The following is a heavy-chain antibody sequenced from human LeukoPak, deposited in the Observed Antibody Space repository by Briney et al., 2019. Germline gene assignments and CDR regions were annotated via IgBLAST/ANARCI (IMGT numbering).Heavy chain of an antibody. CDR3: ARGGVLPRAFDS. V-gene: IGHV1-69*05. J-gene: IGHJ5*01. D-gene: IGHD3-16*01. CDR2: IIPIFGTA. CDR1: GGTFSSYA. Sequence: SVKVSCKASGGTFSSYAISWVRQAPGQGLEWMGGIIPIFGTANYAQKFQGRVTITTDESTSTAYMELSSLRSEDTAVYYCARGGVLPRAFDSWGQGTLVTVSS.